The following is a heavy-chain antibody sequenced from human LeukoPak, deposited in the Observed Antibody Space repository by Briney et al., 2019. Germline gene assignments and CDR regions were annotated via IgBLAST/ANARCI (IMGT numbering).Heavy chain of an antibody. CDR2: IIPIFGTA. V-gene: IGHV1-69*13. Sequence: SVNVSFKASGYTFTGYYMHWVRQAPGQGLEWMGGIIPIFGTANYAQKFQGRVTITADESTSTAYMELSSLRSEDTAVYYCAGDTRMGAPGWGQGTLVTVSS. J-gene: IGHJ4*02. CDR3: AGDTRMGAPG. CDR1: GYTFTGYY. D-gene: IGHD1-26*01.